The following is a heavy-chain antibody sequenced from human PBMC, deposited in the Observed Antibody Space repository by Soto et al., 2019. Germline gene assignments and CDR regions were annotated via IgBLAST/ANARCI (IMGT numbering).Heavy chain of an antibody. J-gene: IGHJ5*02. Sequence: EVQLVESGGGLVQPGGSLRLSCAASGFTVSSKYLSWVRQAPGKGLEWVSVIHSDGSTDYADSVKGRFTISRDTSKNTLELQMNSLRVEDTALYYCARVGDVELVPVGRWGWFDPWVQGTLVTVSS. CDR2: IHSDGST. D-gene: IGHD2-2*01. V-gene: IGHV3-66*01. CDR3: ARVGDVELVPVGRWGWFDP. CDR1: GFTVSSKY.